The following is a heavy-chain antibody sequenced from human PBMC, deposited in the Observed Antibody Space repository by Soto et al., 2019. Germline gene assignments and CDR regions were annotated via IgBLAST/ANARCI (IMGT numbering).Heavy chain of an antibody. CDR1: GGSISSYY. CDR3: ARLRRDGYNVIRNYYYYGMDV. V-gene: IGHV4-59*01. J-gene: IGHJ6*02. Sequence: PSETLSLTCTVSGGSISSYYWSWIRQPPGKGLEWIGYIYYSGSTNYNPSLKSRVTISVDTSKNQFSLKLSSVTAADTAVYYCARLRRDGYNVIRNYYYYGMDVWGQGTTVTVSS. D-gene: IGHD5-12*01. CDR2: IYYSGST.